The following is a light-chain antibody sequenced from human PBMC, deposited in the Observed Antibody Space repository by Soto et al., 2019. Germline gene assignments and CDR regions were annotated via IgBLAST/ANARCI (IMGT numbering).Light chain of an antibody. V-gene: IGLV2-14*01. J-gene: IGLJ2*01. CDR1: SSDVGGYSY. CDR3: SSYSSANNLGV. Sequence: QSVLTQPASVSGSPGQSITISCTGTSSDVGGYSYVSWYQQHPGKAPKLIIYDVFSRPSGVSTRFPGSKSGNTASLTISGLQADDEADYYCSSYSSANNLGVFGGGTKVTVL. CDR2: DVF.